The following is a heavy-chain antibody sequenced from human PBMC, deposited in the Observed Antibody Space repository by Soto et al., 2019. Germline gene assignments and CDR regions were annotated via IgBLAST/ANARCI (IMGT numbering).Heavy chain of an antibody. CDR2: IYSGGDT. J-gene: IGHJ5*02. D-gene: IGHD6-13*01. CDR1: GVTVSNNY. CDR3: AGDPPAIAAGGAGA. Sequence: EVQLVESGGGWILPGGSLRLSCAASGVTVSNNYMRWVRQAPGKGLEWVSLIYSGGDTHYADSVKGRFTISRDSSKNTAYLQMNSRRAEDTPVYYCAGDPPAIAAGGAGAWGQGTVVTVSS. V-gene: IGHV3-53*01.